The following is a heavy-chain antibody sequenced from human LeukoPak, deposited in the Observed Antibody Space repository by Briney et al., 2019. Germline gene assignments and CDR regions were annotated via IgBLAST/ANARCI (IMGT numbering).Heavy chain of an antibody. D-gene: IGHD5-18*01. J-gene: IGHJ4*02. CDR2: IKQDGSEK. CDR3: AREEGYSYGYGDY. V-gene: IGHV3-7*01. Sequence: GGSLRLSCAASGFTFSSHWMSWVRQAPGKGLEWVANIKQDGSEKYYVDSVKGRFTISRDNAKNSLYLQMNSLRAEDTAVYFCAREEGYSYGYGDYWGQGTLVTVSS. CDR1: GFTFSSHW.